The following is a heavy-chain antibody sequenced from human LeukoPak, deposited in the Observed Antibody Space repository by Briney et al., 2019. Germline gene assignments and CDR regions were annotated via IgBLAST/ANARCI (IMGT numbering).Heavy chain of an antibody. D-gene: IGHD5-24*01. J-gene: IGHJ6*02. CDR2: ISGDGGST. Sequence: GGSLRLSCAASGFTFDDYAMPWARQAPGRGWGWVSLISGDGGSTYYADSVKGRFTISRDNSKNSLYLQMNSLRTEDTALYYCAKDKGWLQFAGMDVWGQGTTVTVSS. CDR1: GFTFDDYA. V-gene: IGHV3-43*02. CDR3: AKDKGWLQFAGMDV.